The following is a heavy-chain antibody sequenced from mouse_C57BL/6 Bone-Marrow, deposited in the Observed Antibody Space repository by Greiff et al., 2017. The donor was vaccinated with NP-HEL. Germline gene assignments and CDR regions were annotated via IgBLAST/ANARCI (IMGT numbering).Heavy chain of an antibody. CDR2: IYPGSGST. V-gene: IGHV1-55*01. D-gene: IGHD1-1*01. Sequence: QVQLQQPGAELVKPGASVKMSCKASGYTFTSYWITWVKQRPGQGLEWIGDIYPGSGSTNYNEKFKSKATLTVDTSSSTAYMQLSSLTSEDSAVYYFARSGSSPAWFAYWGQGTLVTVSA. CDR3: ARSGSSPAWFAY. J-gene: IGHJ3*01. CDR1: GYTFTSYW.